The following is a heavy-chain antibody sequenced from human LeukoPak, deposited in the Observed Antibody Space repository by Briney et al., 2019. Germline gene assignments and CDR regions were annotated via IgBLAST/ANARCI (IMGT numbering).Heavy chain of an antibody. CDR1: GGTFSSYA. J-gene: IGHJ6*02. V-gene: IGHV1-69*04. Sequence: SVKVSCKASGGTFSSYAISWVRQAPGQGLEWMGRIIPILGIANYAQKFQGRVTITADKSTSTAYMELSSLRSEDTAVYYRARDQVDTAMGIPPYYGMDVWGQGTTVTVSS. CDR2: IIPILGIA. CDR3: ARDQVDTAMGIPPYYGMDV. D-gene: IGHD5-18*01.